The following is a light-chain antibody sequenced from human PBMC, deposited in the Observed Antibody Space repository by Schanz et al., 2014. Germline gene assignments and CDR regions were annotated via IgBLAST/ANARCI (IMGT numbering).Light chain of an antibody. CDR2: GAS. V-gene: IGKV3D-15*01. J-gene: IGKJ5*01. CDR3: QQYNSPVT. CDR1: QSVSSN. Sequence: EIVMTQSPATLSVSPGERATLSCRASQSVSSNLAWYQQKPGQAPRLLIYGASTRATGIPARFSGSGSGTEFTLTISRLEPEDFAVYYCQQYNSPVTFGQGTRLEIK.